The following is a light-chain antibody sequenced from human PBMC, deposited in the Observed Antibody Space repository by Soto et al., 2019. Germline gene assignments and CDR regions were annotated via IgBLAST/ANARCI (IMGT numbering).Light chain of an antibody. CDR1: QSISSW. J-gene: IGKJ1*01. V-gene: IGKV1-5*01. Sequence: DIQMTQSPSTLSASVGDRVTITCRASQSISSWLAWYQQKPGKAPKLLIYDASSLESGVPSRFGGSGSGTEFTLTISSLQPDDFATYYCQQYNSYSRTLGQGTKVDIK. CDR3: QQYNSYSRT. CDR2: DAS.